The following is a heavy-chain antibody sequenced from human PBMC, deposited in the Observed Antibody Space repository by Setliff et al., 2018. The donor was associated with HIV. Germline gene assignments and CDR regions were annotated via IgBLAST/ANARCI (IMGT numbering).Heavy chain of an antibody. Sequence: PSETLSLTCTVSGGSISSYYWSWIRQPPGKGLEWIGYIYYSGSTNYNPSLKSRVTISVDTSKNQFSLKLSSVTAADTAVYYCARNPCSGGSCPDAFDIWGQGTRVTV. V-gene: IGHV4-59*01. D-gene: IGHD2-15*01. CDR1: GGSISSYY. J-gene: IGHJ3*02. CDR2: IYYSGST. CDR3: ARNPCSGGSCPDAFDI.